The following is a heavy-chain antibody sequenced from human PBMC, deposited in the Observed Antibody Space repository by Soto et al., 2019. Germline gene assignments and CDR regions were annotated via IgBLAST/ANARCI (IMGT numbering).Heavy chain of an antibody. J-gene: IGHJ6*02. CDR1: GFTFSSYG. Sequence: QVQLVESGGGVVQPGRSLRLSCAASGFTFSSYGMHWVRQAPGKGLEWVAVISYDGSNKYYADSVKGRFTISRDNSKNTLYLQMNRLRAEDTAVYYCAKDKGYCISTSCHIPDVWGQGTTVTVSS. V-gene: IGHV3-30*18. CDR2: ISYDGSNK. CDR3: AKDKGYCISTSCHIPDV. D-gene: IGHD2-2*02.